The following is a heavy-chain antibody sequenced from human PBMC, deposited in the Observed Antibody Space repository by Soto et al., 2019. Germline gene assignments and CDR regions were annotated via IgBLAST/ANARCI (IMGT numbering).Heavy chain of an antibody. D-gene: IGHD2-2*01. V-gene: IGHV5-51*01. CDR2: IYPGDSDT. J-gene: IGHJ6*03. Sequence: PGESLKISWKGSGYSFTSYCIGWVRQMPGKGLEWMGIIYPGDSDTRYSPSFQGQVTISADKSISTAYLQWSSLKASDTAMYYCARHRDVVVPAAIVFSDYEYSYFMAVWGQGTTVIVS. CDR3: ARHRDVVVPAAIVFSDYEYSYFMAV. CDR1: GYSFTSYC.